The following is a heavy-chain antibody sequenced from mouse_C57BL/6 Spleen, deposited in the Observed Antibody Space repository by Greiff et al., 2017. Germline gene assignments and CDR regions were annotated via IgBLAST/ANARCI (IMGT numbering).Heavy chain of an antibody. Sequence: VQLQQSGAELARPGASVKLSCKASGYTFTSYGISWVKQRTGQGLEWIGEIYPRSGNTYYNEKFKGKATLTADKSSSTAYMELRSLTSEDSAVYFCARPLITTVVAHFDYWGQGTTLTVSS. J-gene: IGHJ2*01. CDR1: GYTFTSYG. CDR2: IYPRSGNT. D-gene: IGHD1-1*01. CDR3: ARPLITTVVAHFDY. V-gene: IGHV1-81*01.